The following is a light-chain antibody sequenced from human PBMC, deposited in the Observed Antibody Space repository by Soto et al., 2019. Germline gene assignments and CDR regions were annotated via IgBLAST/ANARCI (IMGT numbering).Light chain of an antibody. CDR2: GAS. CDR3: RQYYTYST. V-gene: IGKV1-5*01. Sequence: DIQMTQSPSTLSASVGDRVTITCRATQSISTSLAWYQQKPGKAPNLLISGASNLESGVPSRFSGSGSGTEFTLTISSLQPDDFSSYYCRQYYTYSTFGQGTKVEIK. CDR1: QSISTS. J-gene: IGKJ1*01.